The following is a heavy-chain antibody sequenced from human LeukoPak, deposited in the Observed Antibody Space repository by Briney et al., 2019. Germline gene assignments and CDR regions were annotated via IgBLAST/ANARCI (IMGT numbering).Heavy chain of an antibody. CDR1: GFTFSSYT. CDR3: ARDRGNQRGYYYYYMDV. V-gene: IGHV3-21*01. Sequence: PGGSLRLSCAASGFTFSSYTMNWVRQAPGKGLEWVSSISSSSSYIYYADSVEGRFTISRDNAKNSLYLQMNSLRAEDTAVYYCARDRGNQRGYYYYYMDVWGKGTTVTVSS. D-gene: IGHD1-14*01. CDR2: ISSSSSYI. J-gene: IGHJ6*03.